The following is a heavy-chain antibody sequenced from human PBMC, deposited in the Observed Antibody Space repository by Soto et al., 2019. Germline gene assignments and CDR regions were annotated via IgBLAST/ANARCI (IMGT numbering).Heavy chain of an antibody. Sequence: PSETLSLTCTVSGGSISSYYWSWIRQPPGKGLEWIGYIYYSGSTNYNPSLKSRVTISVDTSKNQFSLKLSSVTAADTAVYYCARGERYSSSGGYYFDYWGQGTLVTVSS. D-gene: IGHD6-13*01. CDR2: IYYSGST. CDR3: ARGERYSSSGGYYFDY. V-gene: IGHV4-59*01. CDR1: GGSISSYY. J-gene: IGHJ4*02.